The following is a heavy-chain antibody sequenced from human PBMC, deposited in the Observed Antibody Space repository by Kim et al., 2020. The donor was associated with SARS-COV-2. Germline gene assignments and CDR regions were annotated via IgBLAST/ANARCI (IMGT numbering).Heavy chain of an antibody. V-gene: IGHV4-59*13. CDR3: ARNNQYYYDSSGSEWFDP. D-gene: IGHD3-22*01. CDR1: GGSISRYY. Sequence: SETLSLTCTVSGGSISRYYWSWIRQPPGKGLEWIGYIYYSGSSNYNPSLKSRVTISVDTSKNQFSLKLRSVTAADTAVYYCARNNQYYYDSSGSEWFDPWGQGTLVTVSS. J-gene: IGHJ5*02. CDR2: IYYSGSS.